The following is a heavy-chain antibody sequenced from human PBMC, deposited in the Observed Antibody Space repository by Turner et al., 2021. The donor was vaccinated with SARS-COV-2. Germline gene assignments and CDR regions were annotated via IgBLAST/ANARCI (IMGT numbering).Heavy chain of an antibody. CDR3: ARDGGDPPRYFQH. J-gene: IGHJ1*01. CDR1: GGSISSSSYF. D-gene: IGHD2-21*02. CDR2: IYYSGST. Sequence: QLQLQESGPGLVKPSETLSLTCPVSGGSISSSSYFWGWIRQPPGKGLEWIGGIYYSGSTYYKPSLKSRVTISVDTSKNQFSLKLRSVTAADTAVYYCARDGGDPPRYFQHWGQGTLVTVSS. V-gene: IGHV4-39*02.